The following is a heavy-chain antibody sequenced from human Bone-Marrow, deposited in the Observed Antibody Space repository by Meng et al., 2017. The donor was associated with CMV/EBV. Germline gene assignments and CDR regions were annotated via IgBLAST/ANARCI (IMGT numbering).Heavy chain of an antibody. V-gene: IGHV4-59*01. CDR3: ARALRPRASGLNAFDI. CDR1: GGSISSYC. J-gene: IGHJ3*02. Sequence: SETLSLTCTVSGGSISSYCWSWIRQPPGKGLEWIGYIYYSGSTNYNPSLKSRVTISVDTSKNQFSLKLSSVTAADTAVYYCARALRPRASGLNAFDIWGQGTMVTVSS. CDR2: IYYSGST. D-gene: IGHD3-3*01.